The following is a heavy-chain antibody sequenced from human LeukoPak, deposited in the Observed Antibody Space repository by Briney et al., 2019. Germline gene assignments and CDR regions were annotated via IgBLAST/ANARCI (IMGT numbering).Heavy chain of an antibody. CDR2: IWYDGSVK. D-gene: IGHD1-7*01. CDR1: GFIFSSYG. J-gene: IGHJ6*03. CDR3: AKDARVRDWNYAQYYYYMDV. Sequence: GSLILSCAASGFIFSSYGMHWVRQAPGKGLEWVAVIWYDGSVKYYADSVKGRFTVSRDNYKKTLYLQMDSLRAEDTAVYYCAKDARVRDWNYAQYYYYMDVWGKGTTVTVSS. V-gene: IGHV3-33*06.